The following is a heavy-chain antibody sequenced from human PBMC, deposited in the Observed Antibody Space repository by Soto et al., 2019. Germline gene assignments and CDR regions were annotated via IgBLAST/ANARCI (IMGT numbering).Heavy chain of an antibody. CDR3: SRHQEGRSMVFYGMDV. CDR1: GFTLSGSD. V-gene: IGHV3-73*01. Sequence: GGSLRLSCAASGFTLSGSDIHWVRQASGKGLEWVGRIRTKSNNFATSYAESVRGRFTISRDDSDNTASLQMSSLKTEDTAIYYCSRHQEGRSMVFYGMDVWGKGTTVTVS. J-gene: IGHJ6*04. CDR2: IRTKSNNFAT. D-gene: IGHD3-10*01.